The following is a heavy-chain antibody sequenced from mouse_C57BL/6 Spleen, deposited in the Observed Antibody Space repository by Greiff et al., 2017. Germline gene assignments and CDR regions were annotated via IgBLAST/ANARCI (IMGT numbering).Heavy chain of an antibody. V-gene: IGHV1-53*01. CDR3: ARYPIYYGSSYKYYAMDY. CDR2: INPSNGGT. D-gene: IGHD1-1*01. Sequence: VKLQESGTELVKPGASVKLSCKASGYTFTSYWMHWVKQRPGQGLEWIGNINPSNGGTNYNEKFKSKATLTVDKSSSTAYMQLSSLTSEDSAVYYCARYPIYYGSSYKYYAMDYWGQGTSVTVSS. CDR1: GYTFTSYW. J-gene: IGHJ4*01.